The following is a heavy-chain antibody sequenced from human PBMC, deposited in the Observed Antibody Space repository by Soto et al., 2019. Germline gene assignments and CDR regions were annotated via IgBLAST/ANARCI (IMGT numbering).Heavy chain of an antibody. CDR3: ARAQRYYDSSGYDLFDY. CDR2: IIPIFGTA. D-gene: IGHD3-22*01. V-gene: IGHV1-69*06. CDR1: GGTFSSYA. Sequence: SVKVSCKASGGTFSSYAISWVRQAPGQGLEWMGGIIPIFGTANYAQKFQGRVTITADKSTSTAYMELSSLRSEDTAVYYCARAQRYYDSSGYDLFDYWGQGTLVTVSS. J-gene: IGHJ4*02.